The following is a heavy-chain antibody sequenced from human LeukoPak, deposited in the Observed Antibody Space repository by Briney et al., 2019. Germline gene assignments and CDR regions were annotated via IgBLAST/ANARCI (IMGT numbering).Heavy chain of an antibody. CDR1: GYSFTSNW. V-gene: IGHV5-51*01. CDR3: AKQGNSYSYGPLSEVYYFDY. D-gene: IGHD5-18*01. CDR2: IYPGDSDT. J-gene: IGHJ4*02. Sequence: GESLKISCEGSGYSFTSNWIGWVRQMPGKGLEWMGIIYPGDSDTRYSPSFQGQVTISVDKSISTAYLQWSSLKASDTAIYYCAKQGNSYSYGPLSEVYYFDYWGQGTLVTVSS.